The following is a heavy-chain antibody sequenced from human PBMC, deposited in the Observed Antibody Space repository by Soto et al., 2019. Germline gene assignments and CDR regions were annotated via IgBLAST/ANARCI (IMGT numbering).Heavy chain of an antibody. CDR1: GFRFSDYY. J-gene: IGHJ4*02. D-gene: IGHD1-26*01. Sequence: EVQLVESGGGLVQPGGSLRLSCAASGFRFSDYYMDWVRQVPGKGLEWVGRSRNQANSYNTEHVASVKGRFSISRDGSKDSMYLQMNSLKTEDTAVYYCARDTGGSYDYWGQGVQVTVSS. V-gene: IGHV3-72*01. CDR2: SRNQANSYNT. CDR3: ARDTGGSYDY.